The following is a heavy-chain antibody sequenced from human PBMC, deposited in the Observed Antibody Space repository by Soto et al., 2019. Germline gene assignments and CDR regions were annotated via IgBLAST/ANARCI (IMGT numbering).Heavy chain of an antibody. CDR3: AKRKGGYGFGDLDV. CDR1: GFTFSSYA. Sequence: EVQLLESGGGLVQPGGSLRLSCAASGFTFSSYAMSWVRQAPGKGLEWISAISANGDTSYYADSVKGRFTISRDNSKHTLYLQMNSLRAEDTAVYYCAKRKGGYGFGDLDVWGQGTTVTVSS. D-gene: IGHD5-18*01. CDR2: ISANGDTS. J-gene: IGHJ6*02. V-gene: IGHV3-23*01.